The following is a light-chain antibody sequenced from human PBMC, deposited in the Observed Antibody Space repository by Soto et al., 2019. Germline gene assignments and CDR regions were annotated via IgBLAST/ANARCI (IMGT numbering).Light chain of an antibody. CDR2: GAS. CDR3: QQYGGSPYS. J-gene: IGKJ2*03. CDR1: QSVSGNH. Sequence: EIVLTQSPGTLSLSPGEKATLSCRASQSVSGNHVAWYQQKPGQAPRLLIYGASSRATGIPDRFSGSGSGTDFTLTISTLEPEDFAVYYCQQYGGSPYSFGQGTKLEIE. V-gene: IGKV3-20*01.